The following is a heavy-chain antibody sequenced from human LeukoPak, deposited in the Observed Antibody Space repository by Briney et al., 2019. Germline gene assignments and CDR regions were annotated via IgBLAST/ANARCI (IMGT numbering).Heavy chain of an antibody. CDR3: ARDKYSGDSYFGY. CDR2: IKQDGSEK. J-gene: IGHJ4*02. V-gene: IGHV3-7*01. CDR1: GFTFSSYW. Sequence: GGSLKLSCAASGFTFSSYWMSWVRQAPGKGLEWVANIKQDGSEKYYVDSVKGRFTISRDNAKSSLYLQMNSLRAEDTAVYYCARDKYSGDSYFGYWGQGTLVTVSS. D-gene: IGHD4-17*01.